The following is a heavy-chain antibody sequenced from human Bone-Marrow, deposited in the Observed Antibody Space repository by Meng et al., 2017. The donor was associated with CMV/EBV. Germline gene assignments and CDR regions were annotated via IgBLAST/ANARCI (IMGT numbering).Heavy chain of an antibody. D-gene: IGHD3-22*01. CDR2: IYYSGST. CDR1: GGSISSYY. CDR3: ARDVHYYDSSGYLSWFDP. J-gene: IGHJ5*02. Sequence: SETLSLTCTVSGGSISSYYWSWIRQPPGKGLEWIGYIYYSGSTNYNPSLKSRVTISVDTSKNQFSLKLSSVTAADTAVYYCARDVHYYDSSGYLSWFDPWGHGTLVTVSS. V-gene: IGHV4-59*01.